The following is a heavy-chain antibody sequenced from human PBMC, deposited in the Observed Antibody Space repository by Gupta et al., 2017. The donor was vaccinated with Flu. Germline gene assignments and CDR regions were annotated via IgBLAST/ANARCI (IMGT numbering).Heavy chain of an antibody. Sequence: EVQLVESGGGLVQPGGSLRLSCAASGFTFSSYEMNWVRQAPGKGLEWVSYISSSGSTIYYADSVKGRFTISRDNAKNSLYLQMNSLRAEDTAVYYCATDYYGSGSQPVIPLDYWGQGTLVTVSS. CDR1: GFTFSSYE. J-gene: IGHJ4*02. CDR3: ATDYYGSGSQPVIPLDY. CDR2: ISSSGSTI. D-gene: IGHD3-10*01. V-gene: IGHV3-48*03.